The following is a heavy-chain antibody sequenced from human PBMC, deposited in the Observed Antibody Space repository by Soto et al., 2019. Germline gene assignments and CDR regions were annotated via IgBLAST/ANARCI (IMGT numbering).Heavy chain of an antibody. Sequence: ASVKVSCKASGYTFTNYGITWVRQAPGQGLEWMGWISGYNGNTKYAQNFQGRLTLTTDTSTSTAYMELRSLRSDNTAVYYCARDEVPAANWLDPWGQGTLVTVSS. CDR2: ISGYNGNT. CDR1: GYTFTNYG. J-gene: IGHJ5*02. CDR3: ARDEVPAANWLDP. D-gene: IGHD2-2*01. V-gene: IGHV1-18*04.